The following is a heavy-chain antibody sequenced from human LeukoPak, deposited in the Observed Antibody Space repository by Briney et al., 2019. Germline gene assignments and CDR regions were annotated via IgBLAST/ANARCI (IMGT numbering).Heavy chain of an antibody. CDR2: VYHSGST. V-gene: IGHV4-38-2*02. CDR3: ARVSGYYFDY. CDR1: GYSISSGYY. Sequence: SETLSLTCTVSGYSISSGYYWGWIRQPPGKGLEWTGSVYHSGSTYYNPSLKSRVTMSVDTSKNQFSLKLSSVTAADTAVYYCARVSGYYFDYWGQGTLVTVSS. J-gene: IGHJ4*02. D-gene: IGHD6-25*01.